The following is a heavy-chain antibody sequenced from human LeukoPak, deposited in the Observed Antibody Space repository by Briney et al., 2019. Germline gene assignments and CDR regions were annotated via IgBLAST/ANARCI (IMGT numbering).Heavy chain of an antibody. J-gene: IGHJ4*02. CDR1: GFTVSNNF. Sequence: PGGSLRLSCAASGFTVSNNFMSWVRQAPGKGLEWISSLYAGGGTPYADSVKGRFTISRDNSKNTLYLQMNRLRAEDTAFYFCASDLVRGYTYGAPGGYWGLGTLVTVSS. CDR3: ASDLVRGYTYGAPGGY. CDR2: LYAGGGT. V-gene: IGHV3-66*01. D-gene: IGHD5-18*01.